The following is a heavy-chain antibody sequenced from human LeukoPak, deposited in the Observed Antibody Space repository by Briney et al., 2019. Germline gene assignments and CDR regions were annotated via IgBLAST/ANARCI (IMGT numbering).Heavy chain of an antibody. CDR2: INPNSGGT. Sequence: ASVKVSCKASGYTFTGYYMHWVRQAPGQGLEWMGRINPNSGGTNYAQKFQGRVTMTRDTSISTAYKELSRLRSEDTAVYNCARAPRYRGGDYFDYWGQGTLVTVSS. J-gene: IGHJ4*02. CDR1: GYTFTGYY. CDR3: ARAPRYRGGDYFDY. D-gene: IGHD3-10*01. V-gene: IGHV1-2*06.